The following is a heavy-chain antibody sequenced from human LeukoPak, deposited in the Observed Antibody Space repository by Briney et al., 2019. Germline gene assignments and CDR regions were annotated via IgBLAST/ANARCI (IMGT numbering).Heavy chain of an antibody. D-gene: IGHD4-17*01. Sequence: GGSLRLSCAASGFTVSSNYMSWVRQAPGKGLEWVSVIYSGGSTYYADSVKGRFTISRDNSKNTLYLQMNSLRAEDTAAYYCARQGDYDGGYFDYWGQGTLVTVSS. CDR2: IYSGGST. CDR3: ARQGDYDGGYFDY. J-gene: IGHJ4*02. CDR1: GFTVSSNY. V-gene: IGHV3-53*01.